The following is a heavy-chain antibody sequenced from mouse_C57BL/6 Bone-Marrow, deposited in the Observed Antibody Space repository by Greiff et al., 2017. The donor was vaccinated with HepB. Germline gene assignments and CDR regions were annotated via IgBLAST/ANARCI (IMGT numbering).Heavy chain of an antibody. CDR1: GYTFTDYN. V-gene: IGHV1-18*01. Sequence: VQLKQSGPELVKPGASVKIPCKASGYTFTDYNMDWVKQSHGKSLEWIGDINPNNGGTIYNQKFKGKATLTVDKSSSTAYMELRSLTSEDTAVYYCARLFYYGSSYVDYFDDWGQGTTLTVSS. D-gene: IGHD1-1*01. J-gene: IGHJ2*01. CDR2: INPNNGGT. CDR3: ARLFYYGSSYVDYFDD.